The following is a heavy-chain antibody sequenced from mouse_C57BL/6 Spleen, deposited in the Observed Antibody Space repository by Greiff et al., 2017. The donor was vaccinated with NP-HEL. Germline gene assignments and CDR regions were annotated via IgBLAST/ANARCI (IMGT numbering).Heavy chain of an antibody. V-gene: IGHV1-64*01. J-gene: IGHJ3*01. CDR2: IHPNSGST. D-gene: IGHD2-4*01. CDR3: AREDYDYDGGFAY. CDR1: GYTFTSYW. Sequence: VQLQHPVAELVKPGASVKLSCTASGYTFTSYWMHWVKQRPGQGLEWIGMIHPNSGSTNYNEKFKSKATLTVDKSSSTAYMQLSSLTSEDSAVYYCAREDYDYDGGFAYWGQGTLVTVSA.